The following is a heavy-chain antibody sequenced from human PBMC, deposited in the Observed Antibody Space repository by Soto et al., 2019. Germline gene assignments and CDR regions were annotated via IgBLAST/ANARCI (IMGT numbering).Heavy chain of an antibody. CDR2: IYWDDDE. CDR1: GFSLSTSGVG. Sequence: QITLKESGPTLVKPTQTLTLTCTFSGFSLSTSGVGVGWVRQPPGKALEWLALIYWDDDERYSPSLKSRLTLPQDTPKNQVVLTLTNLDPGDTATYFRARRGPLSHFCHWGQGTLGTVSS. CDR3: ARRGPLSHFCH. V-gene: IGHV2-5*02. D-gene: IGHD3-3*02. J-gene: IGHJ4*02.